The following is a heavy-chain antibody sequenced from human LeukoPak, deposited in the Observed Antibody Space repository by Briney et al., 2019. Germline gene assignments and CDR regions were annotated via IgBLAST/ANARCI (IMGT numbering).Heavy chain of an antibody. CDR2: IYTSGSS. CDR3: AGGTGEISE. J-gene: IGHJ4*02. CDR1: GASISSYY. V-gene: IGHV4-59*10. Sequence: SETLSLTCAVSGASISSYYWSWIRQPAGKGLEWIGRIYTSGSSHSNPSLESRVTISADKSKNQVSLKLSSVTAADTAVYYCAGGTGEISEWGQGALVTVSS. D-gene: IGHD3-16*01.